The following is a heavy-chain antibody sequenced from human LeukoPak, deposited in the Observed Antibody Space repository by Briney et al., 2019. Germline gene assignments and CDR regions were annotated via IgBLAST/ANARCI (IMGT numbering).Heavy chain of an antibody. CDR3: ARLRYYGSGSYPMTGNWFDP. J-gene: IGHJ5*02. Sequence: SETLSLTCTVSGGSISSYYWSWIRQSPGKGLECIGYIHYTGSTNYNPSLKSRVTISVDTSKNHFSLKLSSVTAADTAVYYCARLRYYGSGSYPMTGNWFDPWGQGTLVTVSS. V-gene: IGHV4-59*08. CDR1: GGSISSYY. D-gene: IGHD3-10*01. CDR2: IHYTGST.